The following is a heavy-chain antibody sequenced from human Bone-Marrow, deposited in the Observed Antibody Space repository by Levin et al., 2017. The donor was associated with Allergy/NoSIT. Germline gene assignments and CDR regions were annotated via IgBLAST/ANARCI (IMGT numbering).Heavy chain of an antibody. CDR2: ISSSSSTI. V-gene: IGHV3-48*01. J-gene: IGHJ4*02. D-gene: IGHD3-10*01. CDR3: ASAGDYYGSGSYYPFDY. CDR1: GFTFSSSS. Sequence: LSLTCAASGFTFSSSSMNWVRQAPGKGLEWVSYISSSSSTIYYADSVKGRFTISRDNAKNSLYLQMNSLRAEDTAVYYCASAGDYYGSGSYYPFDYWGQGTLVTVSS.